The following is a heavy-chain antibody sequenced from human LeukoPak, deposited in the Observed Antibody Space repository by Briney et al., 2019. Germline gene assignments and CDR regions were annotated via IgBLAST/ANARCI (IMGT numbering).Heavy chain of an antibody. D-gene: IGHD1-1*01. Sequence: GGSLRLSCAASGFVFSTYAMGWVRQAPGKGLEWVSAISSSGDNTYYADSVKGQFTISRDNSKNPLDLQMNSLRAEDTAMYHCAKVKALDAVASYFDYWGQGTLVTVSS. CDR3: AKVKALDAVASYFDY. V-gene: IGHV3-23*01. CDR1: GFVFSTYA. J-gene: IGHJ4*02. CDR2: ISSSGDNT.